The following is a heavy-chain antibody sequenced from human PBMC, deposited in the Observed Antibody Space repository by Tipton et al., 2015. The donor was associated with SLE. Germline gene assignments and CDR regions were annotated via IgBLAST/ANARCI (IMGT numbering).Heavy chain of an antibody. V-gene: IGHV4-38-2*01. J-gene: IGHJ6*03. CDR2: FHPTAIT. D-gene: IGHD3-3*01. CDR3: VRSDFLTIFGVTVPGHMDV. CDR1: GLSLSSDFY. Sequence: LRLSCAVSGLSLSSDFYWGFVRLSPEKGLEWVGSFHPTAITYYTPPLKNRVIILVEMSINEFTLKMTSVTAADTGVYYCVRSDFLTIFGVTVPGHMDVWGKGTMVTVSS.